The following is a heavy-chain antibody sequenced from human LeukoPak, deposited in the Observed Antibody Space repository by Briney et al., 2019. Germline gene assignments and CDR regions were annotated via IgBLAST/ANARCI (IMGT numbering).Heavy chain of an antibody. CDR1: GYTFTSYA. J-gene: IGHJ5*02. Sequence: ASVKVSCKPSGYTFTSYAMHWVPQAPGQRREWMGWISAYNGNTNYAQKLQGRVTMTTDTTTSTAYMELRSLRSDDTAVYYCARDRRITIFGVVTLWWFDPWGQGTLVTVSS. CDR3: ARDRRITIFGVVTLWWFDP. V-gene: IGHV1-18*01. D-gene: IGHD3-3*01. CDR2: ISAYNGNT.